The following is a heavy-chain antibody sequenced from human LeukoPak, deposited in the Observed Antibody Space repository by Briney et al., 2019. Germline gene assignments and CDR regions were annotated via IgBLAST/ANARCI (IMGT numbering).Heavy chain of an antibody. V-gene: IGHV1-24*01. CDR3: ATSTIFEPHYYYYMDV. J-gene: IGHJ6*03. Sequence: ASVKVSCKVSGYTLTELSMHWVRQAPGKGLEWMGGFDPEDGETIYAQKFQGRVTMTEDTSTDTAYMELSSLRSEDTAVYYCATSTIFEPHYYYYMDVWGKGTTVTVSS. D-gene: IGHD3-3*01. CDR1: GYTLTELS. CDR2: FDPEDGET.